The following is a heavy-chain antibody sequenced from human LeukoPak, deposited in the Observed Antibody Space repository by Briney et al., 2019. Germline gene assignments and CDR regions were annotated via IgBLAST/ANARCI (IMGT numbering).Heavy chain of an antibody. V-gene: IGHV3-11*04. J-gene: IGHJ3*02. CDR3: ARVQLSSIAARGAFDI. D-gene: IGHD6-6*01. CDR1: GFTFSDYY. CDR2: ISSSGGAI. Sequence: GSLRLSCTASGFTFSDYYMTWIRQAPGKGLEWVSYISSSGGAIYNADSVKGRFTISRDNAKNSLYLQMNSLRAEDTAVYYCARVQLSSIAARGAFDIWGQGTMVTVSS.